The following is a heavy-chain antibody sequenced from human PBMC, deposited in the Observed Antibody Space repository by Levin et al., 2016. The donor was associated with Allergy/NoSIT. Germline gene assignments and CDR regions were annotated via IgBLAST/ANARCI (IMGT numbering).Heavy chain of an antibody. D-gene: IGHD6-13*01. Sequence: WIRQPPGKGLEWVSYISSSSTYTNYADSVRGRFAISRDNAKNSLYLQMNSLRADDTAVYHCARVTVFPPTPIAPTYQANGMDVWGPGTTVTVSS. J-gene: IGHJ6*02. V-gene: IGHV3-11*06. CDR3: ARVTVFPPTPIAPTYQANGMDV. CDR2: ISSSSTYT.